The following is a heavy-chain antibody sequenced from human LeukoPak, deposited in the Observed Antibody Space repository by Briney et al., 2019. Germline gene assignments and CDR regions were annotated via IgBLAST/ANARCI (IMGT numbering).Heavy chain of an antibody. D-gene: IGHD3-3*01. V-gene: IGHV4-30-4*08. CDR3: ASTISTSPGWFDP. J-gene: IGHJ5*02. CDR2: IYYSGST. Sequence: SETLSLTCAVYGGSFSGYYWSWIRQPPGKGLEWIGYIYYSGSTYYNPSLKSRVTISVDTSKNQFSLKLSSVTAADTAVYYCASTISTSPGWFDPWGQGTLVTVSS. CDR1: GGSFSGYY.